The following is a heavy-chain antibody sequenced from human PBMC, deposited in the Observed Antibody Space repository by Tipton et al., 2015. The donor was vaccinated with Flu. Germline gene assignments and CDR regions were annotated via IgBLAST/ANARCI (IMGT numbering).Heavy chain of an antibody. CDR3: SRETPSTYYYYFDS. Sequence: TLSLTCTVSGGSITGGNFYWSWIRQPAGKGLEWIGRIYDNGSTQYNSSLKSRVTLSLDTSKNQFSLKLTYVTAADTAVYYCSRETPSTYYYYFDSWGQGTRVTVSS. CDR1: GGSITGGNFY. D-gene: IGHD3-10*01. J-gene: IGHJ4*02. V-gene: IGHV4-61*02. CDR2: IYDNGST.